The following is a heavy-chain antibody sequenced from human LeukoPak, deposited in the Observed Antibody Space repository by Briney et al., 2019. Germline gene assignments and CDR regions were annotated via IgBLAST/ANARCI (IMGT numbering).Heavy chain of an antibody. CDR2: ISNGSGNR. D-gene: IGHD1-26*01. CDR1: EFTFSSYS. V-gene: IGHV3-48*01. J-gene: IGHJ6*03. CDR3: ARAAKWEFYHYYMDV. Sequence: TGGSLRLSCVASEFTFSSYSMIWVRQAPGKGLEWISYISNGSGNRYYADSVKGRFTISRDNDKNLLYLQMNNLRADDTAVYYCARAAKWEFYHYYMDVWGKGTTVAVSS.